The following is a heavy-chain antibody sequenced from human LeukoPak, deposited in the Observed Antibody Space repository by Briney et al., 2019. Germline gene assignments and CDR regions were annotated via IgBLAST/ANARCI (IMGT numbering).Heavy chain of an antibody. D-gene: IGHD3-10*01. CDR3: ARGPSLITMVRGVIIT. Sequence: NPSETLSLTCTVSGGSISSYYWSWIRQPPGKGLEWIGYIYYSGSTNYNPSLKSRVTISVDTSRNQFSLKLSSVTAADTAVYYCARGPSLITMVRGVIITWGQGTLVTVSS. V-gene: IGHV4-59*01. CDR2: IYYSGST. J-gene: IGHJ4*02. CDR1: GGSISSYY.